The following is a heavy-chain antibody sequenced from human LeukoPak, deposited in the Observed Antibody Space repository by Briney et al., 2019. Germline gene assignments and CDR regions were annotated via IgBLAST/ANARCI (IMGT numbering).Heavy chain of an antibody. V-gene: IGHV3-30*18. D-gene: IGHD4-17*01. Sequence: GGSLRLSCAASGFTFSSYGMHWVRQAPGKGLEWVAVISYDGSYKYYADSVKGRFTISRDNSKNTLYLQMNSLRAEDTAVYYCAKDYGDYSYWGQGTLVTVSS. CDR3: AKDYGDYSY. CDR1: GFTFSSYG. J-gene: IGHJ4*02. CDR2: ISYDGSYK.